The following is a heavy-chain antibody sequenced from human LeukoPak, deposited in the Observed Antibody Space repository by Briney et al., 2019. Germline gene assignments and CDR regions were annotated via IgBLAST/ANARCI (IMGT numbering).Heavy chain of an antibody. CDR2: ISVGGGST. D-gene: IGHD6-19*01. Sequence: GGSLRLSCAASGFTFSSYAMSWVRQAPGKGLEWVSAISVGGGSTYYADFVKGRFAISRDDSKNTLYLQMNSLRAEDAAVYYCAKLSLTSGWYYFDSWGQGTLVTVSS. CDR1: GFTFSSYA. J-gene: IGHJ4*02. CDR3: AKLSLTSGWYYFDS. V-gene: IGHV3-23*01.